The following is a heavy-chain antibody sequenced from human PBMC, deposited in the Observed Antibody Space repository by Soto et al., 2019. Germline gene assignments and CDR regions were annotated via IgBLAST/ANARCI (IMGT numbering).Heavy chain of an antibody. CDR3: ARDRYGVATDYYYYYGMDV. J-gene: IGHJ6*02. CDR1: GYTFTSYG. D-gene: IGHD5-12*01. V-gene: IGHV1-18*01. Sequence: ASVKVSCKASGYTFTSYGISWVRQAPGKGLEWMGWISAYNGNTNYAQKLQGRVTMTTDTSTSTAYMELRSLRSDDTAVYYCARDRYGVATDYYYYYGMDVWGQGTTVTVSS. CDR2: ISAYNGNT.